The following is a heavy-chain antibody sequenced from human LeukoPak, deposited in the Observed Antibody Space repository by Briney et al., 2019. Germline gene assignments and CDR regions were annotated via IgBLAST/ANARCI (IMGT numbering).Heavy chain of an antibody. J-gene: IGHJ4*02. Sequence: ASVKVSCKASGYMFTTSFMHWVRQAPGQGLEWMGVINPSGTSTDYAQKFQGRVTMTRDTSTNTVYMELSSLRSEDTAVYCCASPHGASYYYFDYWGQGTLVTVSS. CDR3: ASPHGASYYYFDY. D-gene: IGHD4/OR15-4a*01. CDR2: INPSGTST. V-gene: IGHV1-46*01. CDR1: GYMFTTSF.